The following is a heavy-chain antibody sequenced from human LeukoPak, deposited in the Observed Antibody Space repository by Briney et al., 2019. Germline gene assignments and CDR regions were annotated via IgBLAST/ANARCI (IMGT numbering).Heavy chain of an antibody. V-gene: IGHV3-30*04. CDR1: EFTFNSHV. CDR3: AREAHYDILTGYQYYFDY. J-gene: IGHJ4*02. CDR2: ISYDGGNK. D-gene: IGHD3-9*01. Sequence: GGSLRLSCAASEFTFNSHVMHWFRQAPGKGLEWVAVISYDGGNKYYADSVKGRFTISRDNSKNTLYLQMNSLRAEDTAAYYCAREAHYDILTGYQYYFDYWGQGTLVTVSS.